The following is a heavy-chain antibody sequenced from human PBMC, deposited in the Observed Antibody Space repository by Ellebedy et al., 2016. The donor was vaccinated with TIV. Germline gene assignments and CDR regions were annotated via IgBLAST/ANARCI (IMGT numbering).Heavy chain of an antibody. V-gene: IGHV4-30-2*01. Sequence: LRLXCAVSGDTISTNGYSWIWMAHAPGKDLEYIGHIYYDGSAYYNPSLRSRVTLSVDRSKNQLSLNLTSVTATDTAVYYCARARTTMTTLWFDPWGQGTLVTVSS. CDR2: IYYDGSA. CDR3: ARARTTMTTLWFDP. CDR1: GDTISTNGYS. D-gene: IGHD4-17*01. J-gene: IGHJ5*02.